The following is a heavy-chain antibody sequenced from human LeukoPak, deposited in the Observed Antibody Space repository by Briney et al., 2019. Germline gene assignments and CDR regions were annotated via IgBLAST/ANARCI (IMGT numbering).Heavy chain of an antibody. CDR2: INHSGST. D-gene: IGHD3-22*01. V-gene: IGHV4-34*01. Sequence: SETLSLTCAVYGGSFSGYYWSWIRQPPGKGLEWIGEINHSGSTNYNPSLKSRVTISVDTSKNQFSLKLSSVTAADTAVYYCARQRSGKYYYDSSGRTGFDPWGQGTLVTVSS. CDR3: ARQRSGKYYYDSSGRTGFDP. J-gene: IGHJ5*02. CDR1: GGSFSGYY.